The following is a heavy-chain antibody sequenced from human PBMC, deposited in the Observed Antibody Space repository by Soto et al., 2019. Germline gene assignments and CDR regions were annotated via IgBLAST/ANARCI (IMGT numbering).Heavy chain of an antibody. D-gene: IGHD3-10*01. CDR3: ARPRGLDDAFDF. CDR1: GFTFSSQT. V-gene: IGHV3-21*01. Sequence: GSLRLSCAVSGFTFSSQTMNWVRQAPGKGLEWVSSVSSSGSYKYYADSVKGRFTISRDNAKNSLYLQMNSLRAEDTAVYFCARPRGLDDAFDFWGQGTMVTVSS. J-gene: IGHJ3*01. CDR2: VSSSGSYK.